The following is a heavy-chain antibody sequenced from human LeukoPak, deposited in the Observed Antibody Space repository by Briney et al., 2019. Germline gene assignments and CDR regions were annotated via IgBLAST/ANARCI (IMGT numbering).Heavy chain of an antibody. CDR2: INPNSGGT. CDR3: ARPDIVLMVYAPSHY. CDR1: GYTFTGYY. J-gene: IGHJ4*02. Sequence: ASVKVSCKASGYTFTGYYMHWVRQAPGQGLEGMGWINPNSGGTNYAQKFQGRVTMTRDTSISTAYMELSRLRSDDTAVYYCARPDIVLMVYAPSHYWGQGTLVTVSP. D-gene: IGHD2-8*01. V-gene: IGHV1-2*02.